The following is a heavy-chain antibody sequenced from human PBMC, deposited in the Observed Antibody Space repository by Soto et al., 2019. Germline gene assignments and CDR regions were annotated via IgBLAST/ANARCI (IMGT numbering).Heavy chain of an antibody. V-gene: IGHV4-59*01. D-gene: IGHD5-18*01. J-gene: IGHJ6*02. CDR1: GVYISSYY. CDR3: ARLWDYYYYGMDV. CDR2: IYYSGST. Sequence: SETMSLTCTVSGVYISSYYWSLIRQPPGKGLEWIGYIYYSGSTNYNPSLKSRVTISVDTSKNQFSLKLSSVTAADTAVYYCARLWDYYYYGMDVWGQGTTVTVSS.